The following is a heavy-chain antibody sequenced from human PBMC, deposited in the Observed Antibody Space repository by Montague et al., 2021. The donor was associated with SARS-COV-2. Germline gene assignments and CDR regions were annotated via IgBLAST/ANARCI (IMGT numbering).Heavy chain of an antibody. CDR3: ARFPTSYYYDSKAAPATPDAFDI. CDR1: GGSISSSSYY. D-gene: IGHD3-22*01. V-gene: IGHV4-39*01. J-gene: IGHJ3*02. CDR2: IYYSGST. Sequence: SETLSLTCTVSGGSISSSSYYWGWIRQPPGKGLEWIGSIYYSGSTYYNPSLKSRVTISVDTSKNQFSLKLSSVTAADTAAYYCARFPTSYYYDSKAAPATPDAFDIWGQGTRVTVSS.